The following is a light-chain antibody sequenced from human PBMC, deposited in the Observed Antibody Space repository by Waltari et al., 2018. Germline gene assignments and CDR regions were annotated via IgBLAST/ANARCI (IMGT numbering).Light chain of an antibody. CDR2: DTS. CDR3: QQRRNWPRLFT. CDR1: QSVSSY. J-gene: IGKJ4*01. V-gene: IGKV3-11*01. Sequence: EIVLTQSPATLSLSPGESATLSCRASQSVSSYLAWYQQKPGQTPRLLIYDTSFRAAGIPDRFSGRGSGTDFTLTISSVEPEDSAVYYCQQRRNWPRLFTFGGGTKVEIK.